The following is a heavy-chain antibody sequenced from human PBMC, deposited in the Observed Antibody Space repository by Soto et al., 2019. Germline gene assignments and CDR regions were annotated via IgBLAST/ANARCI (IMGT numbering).Heavy chain of an antibody. CDR3: ARGLIVVDSYYYYGMDV. CDR2: ISAYNGNT. V-gene: IGHV1-18*04. CDR1: GYTFTSYG. D-gene: IGHD3-22*01. Sequence: QVQLVQSGAEVKKPGASVKVSCKASGYTFTSYGISWVRQAPGQGLAWMGWISAYNGNTNYAQKLQGRVTMTTDTPKSTAYMELRSLRADDTAVYYCARGLIVVDSYYYYGMDVWGQGTTVTVSS. J-gene: IGHJ6*02.